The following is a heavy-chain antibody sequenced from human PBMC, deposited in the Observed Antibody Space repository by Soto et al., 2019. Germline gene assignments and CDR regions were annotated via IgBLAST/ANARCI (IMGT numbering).Heavy chain of an antibody. J-gene: IGHJ6*02. V-gene: IGHV3-30-3*01. CDR2: ISYDGSNK. D-gene: IGHD3-22*01. CDR1: GFTFSSYA. Sequence: QVQLVESGGGVVQPGRSLRLSCAASGFTFSSYAMHWVRQAPGKGLEWVAVISYDGSNKYYADSMKGRFTISRDNSKNTLYLQMNSLRAEDTAVYYCARDPRINYYDSSGYHYYYYGMDVWGQGTTVTVSS. CDR3: ARDPRINYYDSSGYHYYYYGMDV.